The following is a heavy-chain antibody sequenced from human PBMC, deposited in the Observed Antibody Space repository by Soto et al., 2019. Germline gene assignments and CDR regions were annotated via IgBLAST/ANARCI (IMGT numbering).Heavy chain of an antibody. V-gene: IGHV3-21*01. J-gene: IGHJ4*02. CDR1: GFTFSRYS. Sequence: GGSLRLSCAASGFTFSRYSMNWVRQAPGKGLEWVSSISSTTNYIYYADSMKGRFTVSRDNAKNSVYLGMNSLSAEDTAVYYCARESEDLTSNFDYWGQGTLVTVSS. CDR3: ARESEDLTSNFDY. CDR2: ISSTTNYI.